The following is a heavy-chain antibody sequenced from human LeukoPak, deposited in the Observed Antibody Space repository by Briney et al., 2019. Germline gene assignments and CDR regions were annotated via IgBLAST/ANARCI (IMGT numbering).Heavy chain of an antibody. CDR1: GFTFSNAW. Sequence: GGSLRLSCAASGFTFSNAWMSWVRQAPGKGQEWVGRIKSKTDGGTTDYAAPVKGRFTTSRDDSKNTLYLQMNSLKTEDTAVYYCTTQRGVVVPASWGQGTLVTVSS. CDR3: TTQRGVVVPAS. CDR2: IKSKTDGGTT. V-gene: IGHV3-15*01. D-gene: IGHD2-2*01. J-gene: IGHJ4*02.